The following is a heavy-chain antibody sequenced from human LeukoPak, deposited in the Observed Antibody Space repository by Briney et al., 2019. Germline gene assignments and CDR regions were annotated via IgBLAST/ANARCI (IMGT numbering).Heavy chain of an antibody. CDR2: IIPIFGTA. V-gene: IGHV1-69*06. J-gene: IGHJ5*02. Sequence: SVKVSCKASAGTFSSYAISWVRQAPGQGLEWMGRIIPIFGTANYAQKFQGRVTITADKSTSTAYMELSSLRSEDTAVYYCARDRPYYDSSGPNWFDPWGQGTLVTVSS. D-gene: IGHD3-22*01. CDR3: ARDRPYYDSSGPNWFDP. CDR1: AGTFSSYA.